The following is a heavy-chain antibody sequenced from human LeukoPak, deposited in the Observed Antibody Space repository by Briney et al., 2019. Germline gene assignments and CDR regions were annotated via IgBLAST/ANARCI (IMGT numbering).Heavy chain of an antibody. Sequence: SETLSLTCTVSGGSISSYYWSWIRQPPGKGLEWIGYIYYSGSTNYNPSLKSRVTISVDTSKNQFSLKLSSVTAADAAVYYCARDRRKEGVHAFDVWGRGTMVTVSS. D-gene: IGHD1-14*01. J-gene: IGHJ3*01. CDR1: GGSISSYY. V-gene: IGHV4-59*01. CDR2: IYYSGST. CDR3: ARDRRKEGVHAFDV.